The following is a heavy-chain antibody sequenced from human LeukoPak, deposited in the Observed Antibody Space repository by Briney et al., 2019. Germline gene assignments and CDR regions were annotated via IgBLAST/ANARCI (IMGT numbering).Heavy chain of an antibody. V-gene: IGHV1-18*01. J-gene: IGHJ4*02. CDR3: ARVLGLTRYSYGLD. CDR1: GYNFDKDD. Sequence: ASVKVSCKASGYNFDKDDLTWLRQAPGQGLEWMGWISPSNGDTKYAQKFQGRVTLTTDTSTSTAYMELRSLRSDDTAVYYCARVLGLTRYSYGLDWGQGTLVTVSS. D-gene: IGHD5-18*01. CDR2: ISPSNGDT.